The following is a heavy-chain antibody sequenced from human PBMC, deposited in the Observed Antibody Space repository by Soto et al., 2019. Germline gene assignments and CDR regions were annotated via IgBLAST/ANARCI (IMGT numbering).Heavy chain of an antibody. D-gene: IGHD3-10*01. CDR1: GDSISSSSYY. CDR3: ARHYFRREIAY. CDR2: IFYNGIT. V-gene: IGHV4-39*01. J-gene: IGHJ4*02. Sequence: PSETLSLTCTVSGDSISSSSYYWAWIRQPPGKGLEWIGTIFYNGITYYNPSFKSRVTISVDTSKNQFSLKLGSLTAADTAVYYGARHYFRREIAYWGQGPLLTVSP.